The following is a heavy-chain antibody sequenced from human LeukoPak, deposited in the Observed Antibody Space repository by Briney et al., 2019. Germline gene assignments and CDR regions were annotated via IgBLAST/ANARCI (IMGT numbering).Heavy chain of an antibody. D-gene: IGHD2-2*01. CDR3: AKDNPVVPAAHDAFDI. CDR1: GFTFSSYA. CDR2: ISGSGGST. J-gene: IGHJ3*02. Sequence: PGGSLRLSCAASGFTFSSYAMSWVPQAPGKGLEWVSAISGSGGSTYYADSVKGRFTISRDNSKNTLYLQMNSLRAEDTAVYYCAKDNPVVPAAHDAFDIWGQGTMVTVSS. V-gene: IGHV3-23*01.